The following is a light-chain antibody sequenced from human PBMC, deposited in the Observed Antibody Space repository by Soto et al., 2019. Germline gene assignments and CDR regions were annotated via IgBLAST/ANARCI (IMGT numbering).Light chain of an antibody. CDR2: AAS. CDR3: QQSYSTPWT. CDR1: QSISSY. J-gene: IGKJ1*01. V-gene: IGKV1-39*01. Sequence: DIQMTQSPSSLSASVGDRVTITCRASQSISSYLNWYQHKPGKAPKLLIYAASSLQSGVPSRCSGSGSGTDFTLTISSLQPEDFATYYCQQSYSTPWTFGQGTKVDIK.